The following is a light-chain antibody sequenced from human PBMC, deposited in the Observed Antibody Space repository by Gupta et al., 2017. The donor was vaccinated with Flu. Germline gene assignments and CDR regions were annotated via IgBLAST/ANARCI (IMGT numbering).Light chain of an antibody. J-gene: IGKJ1*01. CDR3: QQRYGNSWT. Sequence: DIQLTQSPSSLSASVGDRVIITCRSSQNINDYLNWYQQKPGKAPKLLIYTASSLQSGVPSRFSGSRSGTDFTLTISSLEPEDFATYYCQQRYGNSWTFGQGTTVEIK. CDR2: TAS. V-gene: IGKV1-39*01. CDR1: QNINDY.